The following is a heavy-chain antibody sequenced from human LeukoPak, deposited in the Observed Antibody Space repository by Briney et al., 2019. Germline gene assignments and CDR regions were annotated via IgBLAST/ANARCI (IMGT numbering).Heavy chain of an antibody. CDR1: GFIFSSYG. Sequence: GGSLRLPCAASGFIFSSYGMSWVRQAPGKGLEWVSAISGSGGSTYYADSVKGRFTISRDSSKNTLYLQMNNLRAEDTAVYYCAKTRGSGPFDYWGQGTLVTVSS. V-gene: IGHV3-23*01. CDR2: ISGSGGST. J-gene: IGHJ4*02. D-gene: IGHD3-10*01. CDR3: AKTRGSGPFDY.